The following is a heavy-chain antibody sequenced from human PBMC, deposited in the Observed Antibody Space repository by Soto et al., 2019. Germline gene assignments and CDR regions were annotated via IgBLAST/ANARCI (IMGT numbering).Heavy chain of an antibody. CDR1: GFTFGDYA. CDR3: ASLYSSAWARDY. CDR2: IRSKAYGGTT. J-gene: IGHJ4*02. Sequence: GGSLRLSCTASGFTFGDYAMSWVRQAPGKGLEWVGFIRSKAYGGTTEYAASVKGRFTISRDNAKNMLYLQMKNLRAEDTAVYYCASLYSSAWARDYWGQGTLVTVSS. D-gene: IGHD6-19*01. V-gene: IGHV3-49*04.